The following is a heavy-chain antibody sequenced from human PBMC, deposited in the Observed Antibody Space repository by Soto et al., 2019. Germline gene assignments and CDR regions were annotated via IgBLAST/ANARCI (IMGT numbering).Heavy chain of an antibody. CDR1: SGSISSSNW. CDR2: IYHSGST. CDR3: ASARNWNPAEPRGYYYYYMDV. Sequence: PSETLSLTCAVSSGSISSSNWWSWVRQPPGKGLEWFGEIYHSGSTNYNPSLKSRVTISVDKSKNQFSLKLSSVTAADTAVYYCASARNWNPAEPRGYYYYYMDVWGKGTTVTVSS. J-gene: IGHJ6*03. D-gene: IGHD1-20*01. V-gene: IGHV4-4*02.